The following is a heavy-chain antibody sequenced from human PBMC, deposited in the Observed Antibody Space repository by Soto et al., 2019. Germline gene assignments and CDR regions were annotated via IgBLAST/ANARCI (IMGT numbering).Heavy chain of an antibody. CDR2: IKPNSGGT. CDR1: GYTFTGYY. Sequence: ASVKVSCKASGYTFTGYYMHWVRQAPGQGLEWMGWIKPNSGGTNYAQKFQGRVTMTRDTSISTAYMELSRLRSDDTAVYYCARSGPHYSSSWVFYYYGMDGWGQGTTVTVSS. V-gene: IGHV1-2*02. D-gene: IGHD6-6*01. J-gene: IGHJ6*02. CDR3: ARSGPHYSSSWVFYYYGMDG.